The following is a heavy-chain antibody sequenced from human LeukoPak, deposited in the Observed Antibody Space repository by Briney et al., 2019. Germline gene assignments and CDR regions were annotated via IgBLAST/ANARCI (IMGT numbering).Heavy chain of an antibody. Sequence: SETLSLTCAVSGGTFSGYYWSWIRQPPGKGLEWIGEINHSGSTNYNPSRKSRVTMSVDTPKNQFSLKLSSVIAADTAVYYCASRNRITVFGVITEYYMDVWGKGTTVTVSS. CDR3: ASRNRITVFGVITEYYMDV. D-gene: IGHD3-3*01. CDR1: GGTFSGYY. CDR2: INHSGST. J-gene: IGHJ6*03. V-gene: IGHV4-34*01.